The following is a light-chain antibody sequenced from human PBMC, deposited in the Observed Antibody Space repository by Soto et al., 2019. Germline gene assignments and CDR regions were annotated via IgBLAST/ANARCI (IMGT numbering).Light chain of an antibody. CDR2: SAF. CDR3: QYYGSSPRT. CDR1: QSVSSNY. Sequence: EIVLTQSPGTLSLSPGERGTLSCRASQSVSSNYLAWYQQKPGQAPSLLIYSAFIRATGIPDRFSGSGSGTDFTLTISRLEPEDFAVYYCQYYGSSPRTFGQGTKVEIK. J-gene: IGKJ1*01. V-gene: IGKV3-20*01.